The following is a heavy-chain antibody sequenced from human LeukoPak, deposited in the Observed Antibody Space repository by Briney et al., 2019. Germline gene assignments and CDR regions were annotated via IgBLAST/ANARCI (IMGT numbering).Heavy chain of an antibody. CDR1: GFTFSEYA. Sequence: PGGSLRLSCAASGFTFSEYAMHWVRQAPGKVLEWVAIISYDGNNKYYADSVKGRITISRDNSKNTLHLQMNSLRAEDTAVYYCAKGRGYCSSTSCYLGWFDPWGQGTLVTVSS. V-gene: IGHV3-30*18. CDR3: AKGRGYCSSTSCYLGWFDP. J-gene: IGHJ5*02. D-gene: IGHD2-2*01. CDR2: ISYDGNNK.